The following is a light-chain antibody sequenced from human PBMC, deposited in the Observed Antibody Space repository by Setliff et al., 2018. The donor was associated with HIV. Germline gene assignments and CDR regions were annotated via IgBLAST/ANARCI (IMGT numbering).Light chain of an antibody. CDR2: DVT. J-gene: IGLJ1*01. Sequence: QSVLTQPASVSGSPGQSITISCTGSNNDIGDYNYVSWYQQHPVNTPKLIIYDVTNRPSGVSDRFSASKSGNTASLTISGLQAEDEADYYCSSYITNSTSYVFGTGTKVTV. CDR3: SSYITNSTSYV. CDR1: NNDIGDYNY. V-gene: IGLV2-14*03.